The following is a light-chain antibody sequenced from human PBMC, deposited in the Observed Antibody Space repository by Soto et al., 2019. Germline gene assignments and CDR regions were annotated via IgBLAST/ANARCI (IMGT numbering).Light chain of an antibody. Sequence: EIVLTQSPATLSLSPGERATLSCRASQSVSSYLAWYQQKHGQAPRLLIYDASNRATGIPARFSGGGSGTDFTLTISSLEPEDFAVYFCQQRSNWPPYTFGQGTKLEIK. V-gene: IGKV3-11*01. CDR3: QQRSNWPPYT. J-gene: IGKJ2*01. CDR2: DAS. CDR1: QSVSSY.